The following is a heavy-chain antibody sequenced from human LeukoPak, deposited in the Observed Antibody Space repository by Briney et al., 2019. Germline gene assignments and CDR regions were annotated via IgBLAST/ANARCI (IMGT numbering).Heavy chain of an antibody. J-gene: IGHJ4*02. CDR1: GGSISSYY. CDR2: IYYSGST. V-gene: IGHV4-59*01. Sequence: SETLSLTCTVSGGSISSYYWSWIRQPPGKGLEWIGYIYYSGSTNYNPSLKSRVTISVDTSKNQFSLKLSSVTAADTAVYYCARVFRGYCSGGSCYSFDYWGQGTLVTVSS. D-gene: IGHD2-15*01. CDR3: ARVFRGYCSGGSCYSFDY.